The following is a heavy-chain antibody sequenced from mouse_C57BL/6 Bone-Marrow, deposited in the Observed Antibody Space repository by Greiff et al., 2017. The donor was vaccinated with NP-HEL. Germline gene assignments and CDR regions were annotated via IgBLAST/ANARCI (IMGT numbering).Heavy chain of an antibody. J-gene: IGHJ2*01. D-gene: IGHD1-1*01. V-gene: IGHV1-52*01. CDR3: ARGFMTTVVAGDY. CDR1: GYTFTSYW. Sequence: QVQLQQPGAELVRPGSSVKLSCKASGYTFTSYWMHWVKQRPIQGLEWIGNIDPSDSETNYNQKFKDKATLTVDKSSSTAYMQLSSLTSEDSAVYYCARGFMTTVVAGDYWGQGTTLTVSS. CDR2: IDPSDSET.